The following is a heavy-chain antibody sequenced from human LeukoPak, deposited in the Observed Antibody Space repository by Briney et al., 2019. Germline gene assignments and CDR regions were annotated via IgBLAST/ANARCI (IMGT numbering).Heavy chain of an antibody. D-gene: IGHD4-4*01. J-gene: IGHJ6*02. Sequence: ASVKVSCKASGYTFTGYYMHWVRQAPGQGLEWMGWISAYNGNTNYAQKLQGRVTMTTDTFTSTAYMELRSLRSDDTAVYYCARSDVSNSGYYYYGMDVWGQGTTVTVSS. CDR3: ARSDVSNSGYYYYGMDV. V-gene: IGHV1-18*04. CDR2: ISAYNGNT. CDR1: GYTFTGYY.